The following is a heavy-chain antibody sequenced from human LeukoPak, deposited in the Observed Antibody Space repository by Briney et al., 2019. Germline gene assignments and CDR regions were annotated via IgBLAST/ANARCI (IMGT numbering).Heavy chain of an antibody. CDR1: GFTFSSYS. CDR2: ISSSSSYI. CDR3: ARAGDIVVVPAALGGDYFDY. J-gene: IGHJ4*02. V-gene: IGHV3-21*01. Sequence: GGSLRLSCAASGFTFSSYSMNWVRQAPGKGLEWVSSISSSSSYIYYADSVKGRFTISRDNAKNSLYLQMNSLRAEDTAVYYCARAGDIVVVPAALGGDYFDYWGQGTLVTVSS. D-gene: IGHD2-2*01.